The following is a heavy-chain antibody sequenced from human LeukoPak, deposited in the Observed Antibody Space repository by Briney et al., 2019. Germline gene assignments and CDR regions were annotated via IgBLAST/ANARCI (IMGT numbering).Heavy chain of an antibody. V-gene: IGHV3-48*04. D-gene: IGHD6-13*01. CDR2: ISFSSSTI. J-gene: IGHJ3*02. Sequence: GGSLRLSCAASGFTFSSYSMNWVRQAPGKGLQWVSYISFSSSTIYYADSVKGRFTISRDNAKNSLYLQMNSLRAEDTAVYYCARTGIAAAGAMIDAFDIWGQGTMVTVSS. CDR3: ARTGIAAAGAMIDAFDI. CDR1: GFTFSSYS.